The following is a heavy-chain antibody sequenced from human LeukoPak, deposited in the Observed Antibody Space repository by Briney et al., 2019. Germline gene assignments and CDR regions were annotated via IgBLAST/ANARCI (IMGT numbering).Heavy chain of an antibody. CDR3: AREGGILTGYLSYYYYYMDV. CDR1: GGSISSYY. V-gene: IGHV4-59*01. Sequence: SETLSLTCTVSGGSISSYYWSWLRQPPGKGLEWIGYIYYSGSTNYNPSLKSRVTISVDTSKNQFSLKLSSVTAADTAVYYCAREGGILTGYLSYYYYYMDVWGKGTTVTVSS. J-gene: IGHJ6*03. CDR2: IYYSGST. D-gene: IGHD3-9*01.